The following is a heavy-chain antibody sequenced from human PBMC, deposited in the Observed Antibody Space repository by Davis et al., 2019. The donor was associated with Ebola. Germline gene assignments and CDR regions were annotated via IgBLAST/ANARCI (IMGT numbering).Heavy chain of an antibody. CDR2: IYYSGST. V-gene: IGHV4-59*01. D-gene: IGHD6-13*01. Sequence: MPSETLSLTCTVSGGSISSYYWSWIRQPPGKGLEWIGYIYYSGSTNYNPSLKSRVTISVDTSKNQFSLKLSSVTAADTAVYYCARSSSCFDYWGQGTLVTVPS. J-gene: IGHJ4*02. CDR3: ARSSSCFDY. CDR1: GGSISSYY.